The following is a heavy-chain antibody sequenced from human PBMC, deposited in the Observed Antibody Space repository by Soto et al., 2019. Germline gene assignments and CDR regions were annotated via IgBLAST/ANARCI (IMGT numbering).Heavy chain of an antibody. D-gene: IGHD6-13*01. CDR2: IYHSGST. J-gene: IGHJ5*02. CDR3: VRASAASGPNWFDT. CDR1: GGSVTNGRSS. V-gene: IGHV4-30-2*06. Sequence: QLQLQESGSGLVQPSQTLSLTCSVSGGSVTNGRSSWNWIRQSPGKGLEWIAYIYHSGSTYYNPSLRSRVTISVDRSENQFSLKLSSVTAADTAVYYCVRASAASGPNWFDTWGPGTLVTVSS.